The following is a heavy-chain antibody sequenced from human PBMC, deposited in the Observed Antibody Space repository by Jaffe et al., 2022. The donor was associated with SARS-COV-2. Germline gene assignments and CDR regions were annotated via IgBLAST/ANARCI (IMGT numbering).Heavy chain of an antibody. J-gene: IGHJ4*02. D-gene: IGHD2-15*01. CDR1: GFTFSSYW. CDR3: ARDMVDIVVGDYYFDY. Sequence: EVQLVESGGGLVQPGGSLRLSCAASGFTFSSYWMSWVRQAPGKGLEWVANIKQDGSEKYYVDSVKGRFTISRDNAKNSLYLQMNSLRAEDTAVYYCARDMVDIVVGDYYFDYWGQGTLVTVSS. V-gene: IGHV3-7*01. CDR2: IKQDGSEK.